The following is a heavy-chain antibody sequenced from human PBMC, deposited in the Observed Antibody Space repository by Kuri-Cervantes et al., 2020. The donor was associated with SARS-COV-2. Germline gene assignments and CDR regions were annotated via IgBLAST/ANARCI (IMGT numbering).Heavy chain of an antibody. Sequence: GESLKISCAASGFTFSSYGMHWVRQAPGKGLEWVAFIRYYGSNKYYADSVKGRFTISRDNSKNTLYLQMNSLRAEDTAVYYCASWLFDAFDIWGQGTMVTVSS. CDR3: ASWLFDAFDI. D-gene: IGHD6-19*01. CDR2: IRYYGSNK. CDR1: GFTFSSYG. V-gene: IGHV3-30*02. J-gene: IGHJ3*02.